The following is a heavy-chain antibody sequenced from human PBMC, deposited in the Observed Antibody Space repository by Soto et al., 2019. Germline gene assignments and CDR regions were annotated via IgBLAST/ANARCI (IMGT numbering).Heavy chain of an antibody. D-gene: IGHD3-3*01. CDR3: ARGWFWRGYFNWFDP. Sequence: QVQVQESGPGLVKASETLSLTCTVSSGSISNFYWSWIRQPPGKGLEWIGYIFYNDKDYSVSTSYHPSLKSRVSMSVDTSENQFSLKLSSVTAADTAVYYCARGWFWRGYFNWFDPWGQGTLVTVSA. CDR2: IFYNDKDYSVST. V-gene: IGHV4-59*01. J-gene: IGHJ5*02. CDR1: SGSISNFY.